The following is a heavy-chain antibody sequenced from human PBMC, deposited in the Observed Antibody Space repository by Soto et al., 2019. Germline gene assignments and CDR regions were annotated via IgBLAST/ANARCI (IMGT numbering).Heavy chain of an antibody. CDR2: INHSGST. D-gene: IGHD6-19*01. Sequence: SETLSLTCAVYGGSFSGYYWSWIRQPPGKGLEWIGEINHSGSTNYNPSLKSRVTISVDTSKNQFSLKLSSVTAADTAVYYCARGGIAVAGTVYDYWGQGTLVTVSS. CDR1: GGSFSGYY. V-gene: IGHV4-34*01. J-gene: IGHJ4*02. CDR3: ARGGIAVAGTVYDY.